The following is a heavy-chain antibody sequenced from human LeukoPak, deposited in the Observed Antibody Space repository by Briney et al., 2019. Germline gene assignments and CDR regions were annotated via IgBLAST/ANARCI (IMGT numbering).Heavy chain of an antibody. CDR1: NGSFSGHY. CDR3: AKGGTEYSSTWPFDY. CDR2: INQSGTM. V-gene: IGHV4-34*01. D-gene: IGHD6-13*01. Sequence: SGTLSLTCAVYNGSFSGHYWTWIRQPPGKGLEWIGEINQSGTMNYNPSLRSRVNMSLDRTNNQFSLKLTSVTAADTAVYYCAKGGTEYSSTWPFDYWGQGTPVTVSS. J-gene: IGHJ4*02.